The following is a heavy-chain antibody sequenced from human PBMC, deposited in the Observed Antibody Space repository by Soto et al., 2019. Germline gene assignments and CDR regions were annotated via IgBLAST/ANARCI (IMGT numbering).Heavy chain of an antibody. D-gene: IGHD3-22*01. J-gene: IGHJ4*02. CDR3: ATAPKEDSRGYSFGY. CDR1: GGSISSSSYY. Sequence: SETLSLTCTVSGGSISSSSYYWGWIRQPPGKGLEWIGSIYYSGSTYYNPSLKSRVTISVDTSKNQFSLKLSSVTAADTAVYYCATAPKEDSRGYSFGYGGQGTLVTVSS. CDR2: IYYSGST. V-gene: IGHV4-39*01.